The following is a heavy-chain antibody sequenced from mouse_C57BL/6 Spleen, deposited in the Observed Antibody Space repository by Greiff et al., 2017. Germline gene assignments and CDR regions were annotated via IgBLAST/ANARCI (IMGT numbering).Heavy chain of an antibody. Sequence: VQLQQPGAELVKPGASVKVSCKASGYTFTSYWMHWVKQRPGQGLEWIGRIHPSDSDTNYNQKFKGKATLTVDKASSTAYMQLSSLTSEDSAVYYCAIEGNYGSRNGAWFAYWGQGTLVTVSA. CDR2: IHPSDSDT. V-gene: IGHV1-74*01. J-gene: IGHJ3*01. D-gene: IGHD1-1*01. CDR3: AIEGNYGSRNGAWFAY. CDR1: GYTFTSYW.